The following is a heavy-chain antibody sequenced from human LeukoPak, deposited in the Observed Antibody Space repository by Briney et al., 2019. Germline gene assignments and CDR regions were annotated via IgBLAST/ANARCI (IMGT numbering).Heavy chain of an antibody. Sequence: GGSLRLSCAASGFTCSSYAMSWVRQAPGKGLEWVSAISGSGGSTYYADSVKGRFTISIDNSKNTLYLQMNSLRAEDTAVYYCAKDYDYVSESYRYPFGGSTLDVWGKGTTVTVSS. V-gene: IGHV3-23*01. CDR1: GFTCSSYA. D-gene: IGHD3-16*02. CDR2: ISGSGGST. J-gene: IGHJ6*04. CDR3: AKDYDYVSESYRYPFGGSTLDV.